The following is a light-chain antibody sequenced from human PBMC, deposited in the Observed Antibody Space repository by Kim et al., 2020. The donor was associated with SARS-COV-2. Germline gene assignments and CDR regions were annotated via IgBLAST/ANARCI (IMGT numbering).Light chain of an antibody. Sequence: SPGDSAPLPCRASRSVSSYFAWYQQKPGQAPRRLIYDASNRATGIPARFSGSGSGTDFTLTISSLEPEDFAVYYCQQRSNWPPLTFGGGTKVDIK. CDR2: DAS. J-gene: IGKJ4*01. CDR3: QQRSNWPPLT. V-gene: IGKV3-11*01. CDR1: RSVSSY.